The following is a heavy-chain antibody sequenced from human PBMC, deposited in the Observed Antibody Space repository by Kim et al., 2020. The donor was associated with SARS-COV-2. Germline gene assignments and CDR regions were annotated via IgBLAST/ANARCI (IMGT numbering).Heavy chain of an antibody. CDR3: ARDHGYCRCGTCYDIHY. CDR2: IFYGGSA. J-gene: IGHJ6*01. V-gene: IGHV4-59*01. D-gene: IGHD2-15*01. CDR1: GGSISGYY. Sequence: SETLSLTCTVSGGSISGYYWSWIRQSPGKGLEWIGYIFYGGSANYNASLKSRATISVDTANNQSSLSLSSVTAADTAVYYCARDHGYCRCGTCYDIHY.